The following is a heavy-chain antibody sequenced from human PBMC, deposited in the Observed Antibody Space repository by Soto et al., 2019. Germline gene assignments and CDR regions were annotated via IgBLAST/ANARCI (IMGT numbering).Heavy chain of an antibody. V-gene: IGHV3-11*06. CDR1: GFTFSDYY. CDR3: ARGPIGAARIGSNAFDI. Sequence: PGGSLRLSCAASGFTFSDYYMSWIRQAPGKGLEWVSYISSSSSYTNYADSVKGRFTISRDNAKNSLYLQMNSLRAEDTAVYYCARGPIGAARIGSNAFDIWGQGTMVTVSS. D-gene: IGHD3-10*01. J-gene: IGHJ3*02. CDR2: ISSSSSYT.